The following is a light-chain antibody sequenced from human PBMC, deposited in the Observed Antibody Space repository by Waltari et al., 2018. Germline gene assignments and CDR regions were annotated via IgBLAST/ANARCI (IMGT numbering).Light chain of an antibody. CDR3: CSYAGSYTWV. CDR2: DVT. CDR1: TNDLGSYNY. V-gene: IGLV2-11*01. Sequence: SALTQPRSVSGSPGQSVTISCTGTTNDLGSYNYVSWYQQHPGKAPKLIILDVTKRPSGVPHRLSGSKSGNTASLTISGLRAEDEAEYYCCSYAGSYTWVFGGGTKLTVV. J-gene: IGLJ3*02.